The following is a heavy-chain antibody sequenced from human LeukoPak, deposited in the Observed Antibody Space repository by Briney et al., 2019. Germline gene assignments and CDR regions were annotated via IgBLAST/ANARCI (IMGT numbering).Heavy chain of an antibody. V-gene: IGHV1-2*02. CDR2: INPNSDAK. CDR3: ATWGLHFDI. CDR1: GYTFTDSY. J-gene: IGHJ3*02. Sequence: GASVKVSCKASGYTFTDSYIHWVRQAPGQGLEWMGWINPNSDAKNFAQKFQGRVTMTRDTSINTAYMELSRLTSDDTAVYFCATWGLHFDIWGQGTMVIVAS. D-gene: IGHD3-16*01.